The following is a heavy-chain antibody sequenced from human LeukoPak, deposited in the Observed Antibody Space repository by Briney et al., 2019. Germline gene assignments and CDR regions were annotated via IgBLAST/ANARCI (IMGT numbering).Heavy chain of an antibody. CDR1: GFTFSSYV. J-gene: IGHJ6*03. CDR2: ISYDGSNE. D-gene: IGHD5-24*01. Sequence: GGSLRLSCAASGFTFSSYVMHWVRQAPGKGLEWVAIISYDGSNEYYADSVKGRFTISRDNSKNTLYLQMNSLRAADTAVYYCARDSRPEMATITPYYYYYYMDVWGKGTTVTISS. CDR3: ARDSRPEMATITPYYYYYYMDV. V-gene: IGHV3-30*04.